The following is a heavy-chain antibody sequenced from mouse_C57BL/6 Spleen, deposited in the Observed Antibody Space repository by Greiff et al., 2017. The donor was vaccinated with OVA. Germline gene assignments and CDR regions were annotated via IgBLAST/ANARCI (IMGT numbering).Heavy chain of an antibody. Sequence: VHVKQSGPVLVKPGASVKMSCKASGYTFTDYYMNWVKQSHGKSLEWIGVINPYNGGTSYNQKFKGKATLTVDKSSSTAYMELNSLTSEDSAVYYCARHYDYDWFAYWGQGTLVTVSA. V-gene: IGHV1-19*01. CDR3: ARHYDYDWFAY. CDR2: INPYNGGT. CDR1: GYTFTDYY. J-gene: IGHJ3*01. D-gene: IGHD2-4*01.